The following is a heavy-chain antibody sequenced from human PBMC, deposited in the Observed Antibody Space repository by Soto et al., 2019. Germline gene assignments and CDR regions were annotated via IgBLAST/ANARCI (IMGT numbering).Heavy chain of an antibody. D-gene: IGHD3-3*01. CDR3: ARNGSYYVFWSGYYFGGGMDV. J-gene: IGHJ6*02. CDR2: INHSGST. Sequence: SETLSLTCAVYGGSFSGYYWSWIRQPPGKGLEWIGEINHSGSTKYNPSLKSRVTISVDTSKNQFSLKLSSVTAADTAVYYCARNGSYYVFWSGYYFGGGMDVWGQGTTVTVSS. V-gene: IGHV4-34*01. CDR1: GGSFSGYY.